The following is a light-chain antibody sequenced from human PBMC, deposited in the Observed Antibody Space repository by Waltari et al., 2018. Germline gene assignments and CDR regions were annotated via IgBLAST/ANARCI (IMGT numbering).Light chain of an antibody. J-gene: IGLJ3*02. Sequence: QSALTQPASMSGSPGHSVTISCTGTSDDVGGYNLVSWYQQHPGKAPKLIIFEVTKRPSGGSNRFSGSRSGNTASLTLSGLQPEDEAAYYCCSYAGTDSWVFGGGTKVTVL. CDR1: SDDVGGYNL. V-gene: IGLV2-23*02. CDR2: EVT. CDR3: CSYAGTDSWV.